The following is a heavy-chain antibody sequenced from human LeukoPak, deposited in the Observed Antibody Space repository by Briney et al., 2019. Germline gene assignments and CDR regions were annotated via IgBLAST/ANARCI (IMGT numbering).Heavy chain of an antibody. J-gene: IGHJ6*03. V-gene: IGHV1-2*02. CDR2: INPNSGGT. CDR1: GYTFTGYY. CDR3: ARDGEDWEPDYYYYYMDV. Sequence: PWASVKVSCKASGYTFTGYYMHWVRQAPGQGLEWMGWINPNSGGTNYAQKFQGRVTMTRDTSISTAYMELSRLRSDDTAVYYCARDGEDWEPDYYYYYMDVWGKGTTVTVSS. D-gene: IGHD1-26*01.